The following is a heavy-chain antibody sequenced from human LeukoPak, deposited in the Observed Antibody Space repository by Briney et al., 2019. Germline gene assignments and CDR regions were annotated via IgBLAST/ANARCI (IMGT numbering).Heavy chain of an antibody. CDR2: IKQDGSEK. CDR1: GFTFSSYW. CDR3: ASILSASFFDY. Sequence: SEGSLRLSCAASGFTFSSYWMSWVRQAPGKGLEWVANIKQDGSEKYYVDSVKGRFTISRDNAKNSLYLQMNSLRAEDTAVYYCASILSASFFDYWGQGTLVTVSS. D-gene: IGHD2-2*02. V-gene: IGHV3-7*01. J-gene: IGHJ4*02.